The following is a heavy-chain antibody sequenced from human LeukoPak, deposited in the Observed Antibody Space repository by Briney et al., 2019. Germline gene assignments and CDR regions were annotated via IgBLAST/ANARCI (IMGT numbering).Heavy chain of an antibody. V-gene: IGHV3-23*01. CDR3: ARERTAVADY. D-gene: IGHD6-19*01. Sequence: PGGSLRLSCAASGFTFSSYAMSWVRQAPGKGLEWVSAISGSGGSTYYADSVKGRFTISRDNAKKSLYLQMNSLGAEDTAVYYCARERTAVADYWGQGTLVTVSS. CDR2: ISGSGGST. CDR1: GFTFSSYA. J-gene: IGHJ4*02.